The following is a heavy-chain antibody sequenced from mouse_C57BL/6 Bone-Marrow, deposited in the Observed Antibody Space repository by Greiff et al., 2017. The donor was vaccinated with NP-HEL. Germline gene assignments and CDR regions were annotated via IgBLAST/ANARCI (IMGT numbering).Heavy chain of an antibody. CDR1: GFSLTSYG. CDR3: ARPSLTTVAYYAMDY. V-gene: IGHV2-2*01. J-gene: IGHJ4*01. Sequence: VQVVESGPGLVQPSQSLSITCTVSGFSLTSYGVHWVRQSPGKGLEWLGVIWSGGSTDYNAAFISRLSISKDNSKSQVFFKMNSLQADDTAIYYCARPSLTTVAYYAMDYWGQGTSVTVSS. D-gene: IGHD1-1*01. CDR2: IWSGGST.